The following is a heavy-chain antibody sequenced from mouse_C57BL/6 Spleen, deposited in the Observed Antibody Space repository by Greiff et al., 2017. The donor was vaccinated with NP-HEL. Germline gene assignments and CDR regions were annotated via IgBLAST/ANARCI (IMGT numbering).Heavy chain of an antibody. J-gene: IGHJ2*01. CDR3: TRSYGNYDYFDY. CDR2: ISSGGDYI. D-gene: IGHD2-1*01. CDR1: GFTFSSYA. V-gene: IGHV5-9-1*02. Sequence: EVQRVESGEGLVKPGGSLKLSCAASGFTFSSYAMSWVRQTPEKRLEWVAYISSGGDYIYYADTVKGRFTISRDNARNTLYLQMSSLKSEDTAMYYCTRSYGNYDYFDYWGQGTTLTVSS.